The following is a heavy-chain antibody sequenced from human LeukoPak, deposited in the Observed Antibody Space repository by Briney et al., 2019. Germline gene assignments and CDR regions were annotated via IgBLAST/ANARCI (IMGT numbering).Heavy chain of an antibody. Sequence: GESLKISCKGSGYSFITYWIGWVRQMPGKGLEWMGIIYPGDSDTRYRPAFQGQVTISVDKSISTAYLQWSSLKASDTAMYYCARPTEDSGYDAFDIWGQGTMVTVSS. J-gene: IGHJ3*02. D-gene: IGHD5-12*01. CDR1: GYSFITYW. CDR3: ARPTEDSGYDAFDI. CDR2: IYPGDSDT. V-gene: IGHV5-51*01.